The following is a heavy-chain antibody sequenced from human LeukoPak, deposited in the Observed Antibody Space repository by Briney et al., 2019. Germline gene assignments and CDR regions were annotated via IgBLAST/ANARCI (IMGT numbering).Heavy chain of an antibody. CDR1: GFTVSSNY. CDR2: IYSGGST. Sequence: GGSLRLSCAASGFTVSSNYMSWVRQAPGKGLEWVSVIYSGGSTYYADSVKGRFTISRDNSKNTLYLQMNSLRAEDTAVYYCARDFGPTAAAGDYWGQGTLVTVSS. D-gene: IGHD6-13*01. V-gene: IGHV3-53*01. CDR3: ARDFGPTAAAGDY. J-gene: IGHJ4*02.